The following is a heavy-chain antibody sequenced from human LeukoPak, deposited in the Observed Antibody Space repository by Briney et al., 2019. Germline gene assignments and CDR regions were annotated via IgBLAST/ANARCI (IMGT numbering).Heavy chain of an antibody. CDR3: ARDLAGGRFDL. D-gene: IGHD3-16*01. Sequence: GGSLRLSCAASGFTFSSYSMNWVRQAPGKGLEWVSSISSSSSYIYYADSVKGRFTISRDNAKNSLYLQMNSLRAEDTAVYYCARDLAGGRFDLWGQGTLVTVSS. V-gene: IGHV3-21*01. CDR1: GFTFSSYS. CDR2: ISSSSSYI. J-gene: IGHJ5*02.